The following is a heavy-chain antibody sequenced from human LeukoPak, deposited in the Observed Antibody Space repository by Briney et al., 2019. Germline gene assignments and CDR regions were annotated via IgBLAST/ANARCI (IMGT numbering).Heavy chain of an antibody. CDR3: ARHGKGVTYFYTFDI. J-gene: IGHJ3*02. CDR2: IYASGAT. V-gene: IGHV4-59*08. CDR1: GGSISNYY. D-gene: IGHD3-3*01. Sequence: SETLSLTCTVSGGSISNYYWSWIRQPPGEGLEWIGDIYASGATNSNPSLKSRVTISVDKSKNQFSLKLSSVTAADTAVYYCARHGKGVTYFYTFDIWGQGTVVAVSS.